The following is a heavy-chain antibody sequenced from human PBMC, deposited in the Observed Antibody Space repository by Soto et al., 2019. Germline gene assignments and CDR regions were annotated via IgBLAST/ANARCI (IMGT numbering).Heavy chain of an antibody. Sequence: EVQLVESGGGLVQPGGSLRLSCGASGVTVSSNYMSWVRQAPGKGLEWVSVIYSGGSTYYADSVKGRFTISRDNSKNTLYLQMNSLRAEDTAVYYCARHGYNYGGGYFDYWGQGTLVTVSS. D-gene: IGHD5-18*01. J-gene: IGHJ4*02. V-gene: IGHV3-66*04. CDR2: IYSGGST. CDR1: GVTVSSNY. CDR3: ARHGYNYGGGYFDY.